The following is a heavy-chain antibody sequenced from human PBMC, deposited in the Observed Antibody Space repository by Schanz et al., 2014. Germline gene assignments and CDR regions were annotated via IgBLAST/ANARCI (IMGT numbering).Heavy chain of an antibody. CDR2: FIVDSGNT. Sequence: EVQLVESGGGLVQPGGSLRLSCGGSGFTFSTYAMSWVRQAPGKGLEWVSGFIVDSGNTYYAGSVKGRFSISRDYSKNTLYLQMSSLRAEDTAIYYCARANYRRKINFDYWGRGTLVTVSS. CDR1: GFTFSTYA. J-gene: IGHJ4*02. CDR3: ARANYRRKINFDY. V-gene: IGHV3-23*04. D-gene: IGHD3-10*01.